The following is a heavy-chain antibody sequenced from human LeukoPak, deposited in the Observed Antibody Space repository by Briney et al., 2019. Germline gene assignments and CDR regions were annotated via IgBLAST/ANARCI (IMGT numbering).Heavy chain of an antibody. Sequence: SVKVSCKASGGTFSSYAISWVRQAPGQRLEWMGGIIPIFGTANYAQKFQGRVTITADESTSTAYMELSSLRSEDTAVYYCASRGDVSAGFDYWGQGTLVTVSS. CDR2: IIPIFGTA. V-gene: IGHV1-69*13. CDR1: GGTFSSYA. J-gene: IGHJ4*02. D-gene: IGHD7-27*01. CDR3: ASRGDVSAGFDY.